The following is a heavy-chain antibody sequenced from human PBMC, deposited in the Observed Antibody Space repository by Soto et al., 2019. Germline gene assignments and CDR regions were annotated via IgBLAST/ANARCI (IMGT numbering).Heavy chain of an antibody. CDR2: VNPNSGNT. Sequence: ASVKGSCKASGYTFTSYDINWGGQATGQGVEWVGWVNPNSGNTGYAQKFQGRVRMTRNTSISTAYMELSSLRSEDTAVYYCARGRAALYYDFWSGYYRDHNWFDPWGQGTLVTVSS. J-gene: IGHJ5*02. V-gene: IGHV1-8*01. CDR3: ARGRAALYYDFWSGYYRDHNWFDP. D-gene: IGHD3-3*01. CDR1: GYTFTSYD.